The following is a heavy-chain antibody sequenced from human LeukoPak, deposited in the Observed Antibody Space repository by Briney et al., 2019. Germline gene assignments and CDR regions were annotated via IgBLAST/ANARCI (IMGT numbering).Heavy chain of an antibody. J-gene: IGHJ5*02. Sequence: SETLSLTCAVYGGSFSGYYWSWIRQPPGKGLEWFGEINHSGSTNYNPSLKSRVTISVDTSKNQFSLKLSSVTAADTAVYYCAREPYYGSGSRWFDPWGQGTLVTVSS. CDR3: AREPYYGSGSRWFDP. V-gene: IGHV4-34*01. D-gene: IGHD3-10*01. CDR2: INHSGST. CDR1: GGSFSGYY.